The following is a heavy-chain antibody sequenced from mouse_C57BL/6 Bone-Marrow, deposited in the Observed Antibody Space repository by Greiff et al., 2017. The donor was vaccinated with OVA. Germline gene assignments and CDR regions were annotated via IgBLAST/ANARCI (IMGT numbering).Heavy chain of an antibody. D-gene: IGHD4-1*02. CDR3: ARTPNWSWFAY. CDR1: GYAFSSSW. Sequence: VKLMESGPELVKPGASVKISCKASGYAFSSSWMNWVKQRPGKGLEWIGRIYPGDGDTNYNGKFKGKATLTADKSSSTAYMQLSSLTSEDSAVYCCARTPNWSWFAYWGQGTLVTVSA. V-gene: IGHV1-82*01. J-gene: IGHJ3*01. CDR2: IYPGDGDT.